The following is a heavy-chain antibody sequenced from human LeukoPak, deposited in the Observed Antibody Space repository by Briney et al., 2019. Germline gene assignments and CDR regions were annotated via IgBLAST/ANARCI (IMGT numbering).Heavy chain of an antibody. D-gene: IGHD4-17*01. CDR2: ISSSSSYI. CDR1: GFTFSSYS. Sequence: GGSLRLSCAASGFTFSSYSMNWVRQAPGKGLEWVSSISSSSSYIYYADSVKGRFTISRDNAKNSLYLQMNSLRAEDTAVYYCARDKGYGDYVLDIWGQGTMVTVSS. V-gene: IGHV3-21*01. J-gene: IGHJ3*02. CDR3: ARDKGYGDYVLDI.